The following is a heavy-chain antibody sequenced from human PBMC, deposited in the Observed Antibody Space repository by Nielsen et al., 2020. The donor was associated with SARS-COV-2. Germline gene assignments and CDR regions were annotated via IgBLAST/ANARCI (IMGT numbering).Heavy chain of an antibody. CDR3: ARSSTVTIPVHRQDGMDV. Sequence: GESLKISCKGSGYSFTSYWNSWVRQMPGKGLEWMGRIDPSDSYTNYSPSFQGHVTISADKSISTAYLQWSSLKASDTAMYYCARSSTVTIPVHRQDGMDVWGQGTTVTVSS. D-gene: IGHD4-17*01. CDR1: GYSFTSYW. CDR2: IDPSDSYT. V-gene: IGHV5-10-1*01. J-gene: IGHJ6*02.